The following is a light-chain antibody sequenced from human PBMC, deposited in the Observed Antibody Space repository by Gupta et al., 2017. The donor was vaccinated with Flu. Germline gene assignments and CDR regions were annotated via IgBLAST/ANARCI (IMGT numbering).Light chain of an antibody. CDR3: HQDFGTIT. J-gene: IGKJ2*01. Sequence: VSLGERATINCKSSQTISYTANNRNYLDWYQQKPGQPPKLLLYWASTREYGGSVRFIGSGSGTDFTLTSSSRQAEDVAIYYWHQDFGTITFGQGTKLDIK. V-gene: IGKV4-1*01. CDR1: QTISYTANNRNY. CDR2: WAS.